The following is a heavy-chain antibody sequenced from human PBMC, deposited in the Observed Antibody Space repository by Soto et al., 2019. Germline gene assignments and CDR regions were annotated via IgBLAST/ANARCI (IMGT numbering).Heavy chain of an antibody. CDR2: ITPIFGTA. D-gene: IGHD3-22*01. V-gene: IGHV1-69*13. CDR1: GGTFSSYA. J-gene: IGHJ4*02. Sequence: ASVKVSCKASGGTFSSYAISWVRQAPGQGLEWMGGITPIFGTANYAQKFQGRVTITADESTSTAYMELSSLRSEDTAVYYCARGRVVVIFPFDYWGQGTLVTVSS. CDR3: ARGRVVVIFPFDY.